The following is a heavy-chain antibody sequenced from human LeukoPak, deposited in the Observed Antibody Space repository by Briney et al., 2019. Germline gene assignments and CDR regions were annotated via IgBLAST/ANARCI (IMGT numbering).Heavy chain of an antibody. J-gene: IGHJ4*02. CDR3: ARDPMYYYDSSGYQKVPDY. CDR1: GFTVSSNY. CDR2: IYSGGST. D-gene: IGHD3-22*01. V-gene: IGHV3-66*01. Sequence: GGSLRLSCAASGFTVSSNYMSWVRQAPGKGLEWVSVIYSGGSTYYADSVKGRFTISRDNSKNTLYLQMNSLRAEDTAVYYCARDPMYYYDSSGYQKVPDYWSQGTLVTVSS.